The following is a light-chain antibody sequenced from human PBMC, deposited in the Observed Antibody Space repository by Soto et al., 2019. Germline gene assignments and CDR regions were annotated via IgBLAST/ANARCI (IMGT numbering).Light chain of an antibody. Sequence: DGRRTQSPSTLSAPVGDSVPITCRASQSISSWLAWYQQKPGKAPELLIYAASTLQSGVPSRFSGSGSGTDFTLTISCLQSEDFATYYCQQYYSFPRTFGQGTKV. J-gene: IGKJ1*01. CDR3: QQYYSFPRT. CDR2: AAS. CDR1: QSISSW. V-gene: IGKV1-5*01.